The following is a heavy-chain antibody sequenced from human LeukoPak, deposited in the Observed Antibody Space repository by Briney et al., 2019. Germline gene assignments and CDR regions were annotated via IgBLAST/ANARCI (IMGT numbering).Heavy chain of an antibody. J-gene: IGHJ4*02. Sequence: GGSLRLSCAASGFTFRSYEMNWVRLASGKGLEWVSFIDSSASTKYYADSVKGRFTISRDNAKNSLHLQMNSLRVEDTAVYYCTRVLVTMSHWGQGTLVTVSS. CDR2: IDSSASTK. D-gene: IGHD3-10*02. CDR1: GFTFRSYE. V-gene: IGHV3-48*03. CDR3: TRVLVTMSH.